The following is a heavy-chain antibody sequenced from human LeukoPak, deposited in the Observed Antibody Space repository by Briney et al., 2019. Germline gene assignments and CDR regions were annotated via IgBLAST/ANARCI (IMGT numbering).Heavy chain of an antibody. J-gene: IGHJ3*02. V-gene: IGHV4-38-2*01. CDR2: LYHTGRT. D-gene: IGHD4-17*01. Sequence: SETLSLTCAVSGYSISSGLYWGWVRQTPGKGLEWIGSLYHTGRTYFNPSLEGRVTISLITSENQFSLTLSSVTAADTAVYYCAGPANGYGDNDHTFNIWGQGTMVTVSP. CDR1: GYSISSGLY. CDR3: AGPANGYGDNDHTFNI.